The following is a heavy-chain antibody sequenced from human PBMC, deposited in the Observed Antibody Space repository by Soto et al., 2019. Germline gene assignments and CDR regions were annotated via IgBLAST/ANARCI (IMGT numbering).Heavy chain of an antibody. V-gene: IGHV1-2*04. CDR2: INPNSGGT. Sequence: EASVKVSCKASGYTFTGYYMHWVRQAPGQGLEWMGWINPNSGGTNYAQKFQGWVTMTRDTSISTAYMELSRLRSDDTAVYYCAREGVGDYYDSSGYGPYDYWGQGTLVTVSS. D-gene: IGHD3-22*01. CDR1: GYTFTGYY. CDR3: AREGVGDYYDSSGYGPYDY. J-gene: IGHJ4*02.